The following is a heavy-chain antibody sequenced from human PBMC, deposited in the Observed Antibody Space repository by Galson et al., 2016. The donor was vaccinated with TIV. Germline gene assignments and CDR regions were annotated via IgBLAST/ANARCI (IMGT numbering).Heavy chain of an antibody. V-gene: IGHV1-69*13. CDR2: IIPIFGTA. CDR3: ARSEYSYGKYYYYMDV. CDR1: GGTFSSYA. Sequence: SVKVSCKASGGTFSSYAISWVRQAPGQGLEWMGGIIPIFGTANYAQKFQGRVTITADESTSTAYMELSSLRSEDTAVFYCARSEYSYGKYYYYMDVWGKGTTVIVSS. D-gene: IGHD5-18*01. J-gene: IGHJ6*03.